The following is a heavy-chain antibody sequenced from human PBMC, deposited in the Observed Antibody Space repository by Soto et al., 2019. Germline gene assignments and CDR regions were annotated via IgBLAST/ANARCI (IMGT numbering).Heavy chain of an antibody. J-gene: IGHJ4*02. CDR2: IDPSDSYT. Sequence: GESLKISCKGSGYSFTSYWISWVRQMPGKGLEWMGRIDPSDSYTNYSPSFQGHVTISADKSISTAYLQWSSLKASDTAMYYCASPFGGSGYSYVYWGQGTLVTVSS. CDR3: ASPFGGSGYSYVY. V-gene: IGHV5-10-1*01. D-gene: IGHD5-18*01. CDR1: GYSFTSYW.